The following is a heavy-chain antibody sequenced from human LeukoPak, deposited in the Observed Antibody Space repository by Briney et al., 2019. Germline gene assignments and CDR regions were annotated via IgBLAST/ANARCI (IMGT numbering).Heavy chain of an antibody. D-gene: IGHD6-13*01. J-gene: IGHJ6*02. V-gene: IGHV3-48*01. Sequence: GGSLRLSCAASGFSFSTFSMDWVRQAPGKGLEWISYISSSSSGIYYADTVKGRFTISRDNAKNSLYLQMNSLRAEDTAVYYCARDGGIAEGTDVWGQGTTVTVSS. CDR1: GFSFSTFS. CDR2: ISSSSSGI. CDR3: ARDGGIAEGTDV.